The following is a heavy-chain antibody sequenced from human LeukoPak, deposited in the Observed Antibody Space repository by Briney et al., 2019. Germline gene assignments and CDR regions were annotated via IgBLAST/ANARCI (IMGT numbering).Heavy chain of an antibody. V-gene: IGHV4-34*01. D-gene: IGHD2-15*01. CDR3: ARTMEGYCSGGSCYQYSYYMDV. CDR2: INHSGNT. J-gene: IGHJ6*03. Sequence: SETLSLTCAVYGGSFSGYYWSWIRQPPGKGLEWIGEINHSGNTNYNPSLKSRVTISVDTSKNQFSLKLTSVTAADTAVYYCARTMEGYCSGGSCYQYSYYMDVWGKGTTVTVSS. CDR1: GGSFSGYY.